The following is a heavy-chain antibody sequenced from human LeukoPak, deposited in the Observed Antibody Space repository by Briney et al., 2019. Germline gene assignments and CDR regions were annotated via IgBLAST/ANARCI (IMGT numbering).Heavy chain of an antibody. CDR2: MNPNSGNT. V-gene: IGHV1-8*01. CDR3: ASSVTTVTPPYYFDY. Sequence: ASVKVSCKASGYTFTSYDINWVRQATGQGLEWMGGMNPNSGNTGYAQKFQGRVPMTRNTSISTAYMELSSLRSEDTAVYYCASSVTTVTPPYYFDYWGQGTLVTVSS. CDR1: GYTFTSYD. J-gene: IGHJ4*02. D-gene: IGHD4-11*01.